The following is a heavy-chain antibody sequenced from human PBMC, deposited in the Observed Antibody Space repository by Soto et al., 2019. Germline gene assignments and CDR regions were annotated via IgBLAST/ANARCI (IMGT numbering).Heavy chain of an antibody. CDR3: ATCSGGSCYSSYYYYYYGMDV. J-gene: IGHJ6*02. D-gene: IGHD2-15*01. V-gene: IGHV3-33*01. Sequence: QVQLVESGGGVVQPGRSLRLSCAASGFTFSSYGMHWVRQAPGKGLEWVAVIWYDGSNKYYADSVKGRFTISRDNSKNTLYLQMSSLRAEDTAVYYCATCSGGSCYSSYYYYYYGMDVWGQGTTVTVSS. CDR1: GFTFSSYG. CDR2: IWYDGSNK.